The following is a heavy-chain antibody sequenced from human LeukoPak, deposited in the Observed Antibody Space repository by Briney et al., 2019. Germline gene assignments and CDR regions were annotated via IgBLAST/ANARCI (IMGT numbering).Heavy chain of an antibody. D-gene: IGHD3-22*01. CDR1: GGSISSYY. Sequence: SETLSLTCTVSGGSISSYYWSWIRQPPGKGLEWIGYIYYSGSTNYNPSLKSRVTISVDTSKNQFSLKLSSVTAADTAVYYCARAPLHYYDSSGYYFAGSETPYFDYWGQGTLVTVSS. V-gene: IGHV4-59*08. CDR2: IYYSGST. J-gene: IGHJ4*02. CDR3: ARAPLHYYDSSGYYFAGSETPYFDY.